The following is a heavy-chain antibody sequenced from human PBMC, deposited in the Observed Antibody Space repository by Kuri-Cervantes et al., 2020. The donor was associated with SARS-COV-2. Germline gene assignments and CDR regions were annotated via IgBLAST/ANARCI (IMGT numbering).Heavy chain of an antibody. V-gene: IGHV3-66*02. J-gene: IGHJ4*02. Sequence: GESLKISCAASGFTFSSYWMSWVRQAPGKGLEWVSVIYSGGSTYYADSVKGRFTISRDNSKNTLYLQMNSLRAEDTAVYYCAKDSSYGDMYYFDYWGQGTLVTVSS. CDR3: AKDSSYGDMYYFDY. D-gene: IGHD4-17*01. CDR2: IYSGGST. CDR1: GFTFSSYW.